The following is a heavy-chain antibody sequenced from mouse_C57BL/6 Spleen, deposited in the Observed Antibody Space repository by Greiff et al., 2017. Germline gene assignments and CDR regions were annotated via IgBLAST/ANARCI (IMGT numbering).Heavy chain of an antibody. CDR3: ARLVAY. CDR1: GFTFSSYT. Sequence: EVKLQESGGGLVKPGGSLKLSCAASGFTFSSYTMSWVRQTPEKRLEWVATISGGGGNTYYPDSVKGRFTISRDNAKNTLYLQMISLRSEDTALYYCARLVAYWGQGTLVTVSA. J-gene: IGHJ3*01. CDR2: ISGGGGNT. V-gene: IGHV5-9*01.